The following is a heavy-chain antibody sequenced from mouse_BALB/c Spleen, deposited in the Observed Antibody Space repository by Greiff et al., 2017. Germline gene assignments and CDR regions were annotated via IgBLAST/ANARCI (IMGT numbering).Heavy chain of an antibody. Sequence: EVQLQQSGPELVKPGASVKISCKASGYSFTGYFMNWVKQSHGKSLEWIGRINPYNGDTYYNQKFKGKATLTVDKSSSTANMELLSLTSEDSAVYYCGRAFTAATLIACWGQGNTLSVST. CDR1: GYSFTGYF. CDR2: INPYNGDT. CDR3: GRAFTAATLIAC. V-gene: IGHV1-37*01. J-gene: IGHJ2*01. D-gene: IGHD1-2*01.